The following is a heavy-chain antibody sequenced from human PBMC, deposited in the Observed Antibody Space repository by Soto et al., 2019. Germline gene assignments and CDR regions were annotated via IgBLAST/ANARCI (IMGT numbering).Heavy chain of an antibody. CDR1: GFTFDDYG. CDR2: INWNGGST. J-gene: IGHJ1*01. D-gene: IGHD1-26*01. V-gene: IGHV3-20*04. Sequence: PGGSLRLSCAASGFTFDDYGMSWVRQAPGKGLEWVSGINWNGGSTGYADSVKGRFTISRDNAKNSLYLQMNSLRAEDTALYYCASAHSGSYYEYFQHWGQGTLVTVSS. CDR3: ASAHSGSYYEYFQH.